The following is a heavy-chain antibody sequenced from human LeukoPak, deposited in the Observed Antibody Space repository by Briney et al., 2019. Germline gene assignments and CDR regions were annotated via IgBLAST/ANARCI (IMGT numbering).Heavy chain of an antibody. D-gene: IGHD1/OR15-1a*01. J-gene: IGHJ6*02. V-gene: IGHV5-51*01. CDR2: IYPGDSDT. Sequence: GESLKISCKGSGYSFTSYWIGWVRQMPGKGLEWMGIIYPGDSDTRYSPSFQGQVTISADKSISTAYLQWSSLKASDTAMYYCARVRYNWNNKFGYYYYGMDVWGQGTTVTVSS. CDR1: GYSFTSYW. CDR3: ARVRYNWNNKFGYYYYGMDV.